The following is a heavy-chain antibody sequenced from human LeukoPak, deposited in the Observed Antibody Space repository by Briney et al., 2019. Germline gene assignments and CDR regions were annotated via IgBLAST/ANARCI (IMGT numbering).Heavy chain of an antibody. CDR1: GFTVSSNY. D-gene: IGHD3-10*01. CDR2: IYSGGST. J-gene: IGHJ6*02. Sequence: GGSLRLSCAASGFTVSSNYMSWVRQAPGKGLEWVSVIYSGGSTYYADSVKGRFTISRDNSKNTLYLQMNSLRAEDTAVYYCARAGYYGSGSYSNPLYYYYGMDVWGQGTTVTVSS. CDR3: ARAGYYGSGSYSNPLYYYYGMDV. V-gene: IGHV3-53*01.